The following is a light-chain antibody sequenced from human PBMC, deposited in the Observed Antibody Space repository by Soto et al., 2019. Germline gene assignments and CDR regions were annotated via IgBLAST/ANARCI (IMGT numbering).Light chain of an antibody. CDR2: KAS. CDR3: QQYNNYPFT. Sequence: DIQMTQSPSTLSASVGDRVTITCRASQSISSWLAWYQQKPGKAPKVLIYKASSLESGVPSRFRGSGSGTEFTLTISSLQPDDFATYYCQQYNNYPFTFGPGTKVDIK. J-gene: IGKJ3*01. V-gene: IGKV1-5*03. CDR1: QSISSW.